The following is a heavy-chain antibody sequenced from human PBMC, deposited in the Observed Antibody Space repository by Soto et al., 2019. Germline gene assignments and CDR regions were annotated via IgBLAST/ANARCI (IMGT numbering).Heavy chain of an antibody. CDR2: ISGSGGST. D-gene: IGHD4-17*01. CDR3: ARDGTTVTTDYYYGMDV. V-gene: IGHV3-23*01. Sequence: LRLSCAASGFTFSSYAMSWVRQAPGKGLEWVSAISGSGGSTYYADSVKGRFTISRDNAKNSLYLQMNSLRAEDTAVYYCARDGTTVTTDYYYGMDVWGQGTTVTVSS. J-gene: IGHJ6*02. CDR1: GFTFSSYA.